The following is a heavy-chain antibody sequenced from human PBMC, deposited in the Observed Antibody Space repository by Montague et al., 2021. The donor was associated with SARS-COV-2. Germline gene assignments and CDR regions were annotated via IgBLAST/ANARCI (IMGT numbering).Heavy chain of an antibody. CDR3: ARGPKYSSGWTGYYYGLDV. J-gene: IGHJ6*02. D-gene: IGHD6-19*01. CDR2: IWYDESKE. CDR1: GFIFRSYV. V-gene: IGHV3-33*01. Sequence: SLRLSCAASGFIFRSYVMHWVRQAPGKGLEWMAVIWYDESKEYYSDSFNVRFIISRDTSKDILFLQMSSLRVEDTAVYYCARGPKYSSGWTGYYYGLDVWGPGTTVTVSS.